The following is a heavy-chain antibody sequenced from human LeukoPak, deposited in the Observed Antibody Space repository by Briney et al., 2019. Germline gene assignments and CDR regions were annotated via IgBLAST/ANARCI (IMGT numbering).Heavy chain of an antibody. V-gene: IGHV4-59*08. CDR2: IYYSGNT. Sequence: SETLSLTCTFSGGSISSYYWIWIRQPPGKGLEWVGFIYYSGNTNYNPSLKSRVTISVDTSKNQFSLKLSSVAAADTAVYYCARGELSITGTTNPFDYWGQGTLVTVSS. J-gene: IGHJ4*02. CDR1: GGSISSYY. D-gene: IGHD1-7*01. CDR3: ARGELSITGTTNPFDY.